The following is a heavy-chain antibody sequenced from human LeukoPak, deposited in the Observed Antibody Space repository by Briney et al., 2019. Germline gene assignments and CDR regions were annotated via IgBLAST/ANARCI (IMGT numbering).Heavy chain of an antibody. CDR1: GFTFSSYG. V-gene: IGHV3-30*18. Sequence: GGSLRLSCAASGFTFSSYGMHWVRQAPGKGLEWVAVISYDGSNEYYADSVKGRFTISRDNSKNTLYLQMNSLRAEDTAVYYCAKDSRTGALDYWGQGTLVTVSS. CDR2: ISYDGSNE. D-gene: IGHD3-10*01. J-gene: IGHJ4*02. CDR3: AKDSRTGALDY.